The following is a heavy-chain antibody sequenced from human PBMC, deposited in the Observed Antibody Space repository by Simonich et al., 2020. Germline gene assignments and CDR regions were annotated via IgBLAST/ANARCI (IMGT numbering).Heavy chain of an antibody. D-gene: IGHD6-13*01. CDR3: ARVVGLAAAAADGAFDI. V-gene: IGHV4-38-2*01. CDR2: IYHMGST. J-gene: IGHJ3*02. Sequence: QVQLQESSPGLVKPSATLSLTCAVSGYSIRRGYSWGWVRQPPGMGWEWIGCIYHMGSTYYNPALKSRVTISVDTSKNQFCLKRSSVTAADTAVYYCARVVGLAAAAADGAFDIWGQGTMVTVSS. CDR1: GYSIRRGYS.